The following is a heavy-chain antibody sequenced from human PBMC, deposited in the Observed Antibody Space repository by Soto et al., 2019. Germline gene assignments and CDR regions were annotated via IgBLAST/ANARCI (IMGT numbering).Heavy chain of an antibody. D-gene: IGHD2-21*02. CDR3: AIPYGGNFPWTLTGGGWFDP. V-gene: IGHV1-69*02. CDR1: GGTFSSYT. J-gene: IGHJ5*02. CDR2: IIPILGIA. Sequence: QVQLVQSGAEVKKPGSSVKVSCKASGGTFSSYTISWVRQAPGQGLEWMGRIIPILGIANYAQKFQGRVTITAYKSTSTAYMGLSSLRSEDTDVYYCAIPYGGNFPWTLTGGGWFDPWGQGTLVTVSS.